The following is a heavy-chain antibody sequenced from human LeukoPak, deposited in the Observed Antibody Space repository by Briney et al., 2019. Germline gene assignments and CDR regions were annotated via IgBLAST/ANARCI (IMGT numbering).Heavy chain of an antibody. Sequence: SETLSLTCTVAGGSISSHYWGWIRQPAGEGLGWIGYIYFGGSTSYNPSLKSRVTISVHTSKNQYSLKLSSVTAADTAVYYCARTHYDFWSGYFGPYDYYMDVWGKGTTVTVSS. CDR2: IYFGGST. CDR1: GGSISSHY. CDR3: ARTHYDFWSGYFGPYDYYMDV. V-gene: IGHV4-59*11. J-gene: IGHJ6*03. D-gene: IGHD3-3*01.